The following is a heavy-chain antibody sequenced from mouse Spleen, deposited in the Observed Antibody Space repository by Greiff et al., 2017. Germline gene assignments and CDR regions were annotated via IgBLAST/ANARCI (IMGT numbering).Heavy chain of an antibody. D-gene: IGHD3-3*01. J-gene: IGHJ2*01. CDR2: IYPSDSET. V-gene: IGHV1-61*01. CDR1: GYTFTSYW. Sequence: QVQLKQPGAELVRPGSSVKLSCKASGYTFTSYWMDWVKQRPGQGLEWIGNIYPSDSETHYNQKFKDKATLTVDKSSSTAYMQLSSLTSEDSAVYYCGTGHYYFDYWGQGTTLTVSS. CDR3: GTGHYYFDY.